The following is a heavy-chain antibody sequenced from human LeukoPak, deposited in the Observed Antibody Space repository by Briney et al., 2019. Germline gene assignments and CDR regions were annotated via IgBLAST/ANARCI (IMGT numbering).Heavy chain of an antibody. V-gene: IGHV4-59*01. D-gene: IGHD1-1*01. CDR2: IYYTGST. J-gene: IGHJ4*02. Sequence: SETLSLTCTVSGGSISTYYWSWIRQPPGKGLEWIGYIYYTGSTNYNPSLKSRVTISVDTSKNQFSLRLSSVTAADTAVYYCARLTTWVGYCFDYWGQGTLVTVSS. CDR3: ARLTTWVGYCFDY. CDR1: GGSISTYY.